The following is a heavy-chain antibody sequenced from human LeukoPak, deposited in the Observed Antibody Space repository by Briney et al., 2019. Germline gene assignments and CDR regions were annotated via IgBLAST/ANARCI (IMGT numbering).Heavy chain of an antibody. D-gene: IGHD3-22*01. Sequence: GGSLRLSCAASGFTFSNYWMTWVRQAPGEGLEWVANIRRDGSGTHYVDSVMGRFTISRDNAKNSLYLQMNSLRAEDTAVYYCARDDTHYGSSGSFYDAFDIWGQGTMVTVSS. V-gene: IGHV3-7*01. CDR2: IRRDGSGT. CDR3: ARDDTHYGSSGSFYDAFDI. J-gene: IGHJ3*02. CDR1: GFTFSNYW.